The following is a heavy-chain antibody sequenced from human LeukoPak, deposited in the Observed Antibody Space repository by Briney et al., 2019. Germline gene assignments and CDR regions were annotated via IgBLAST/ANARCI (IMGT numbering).Heavy chain of an antibody. Sequence: GGSLRLSCAASGFTFSSYAMSWVRQAPGKGLEWVSAISGSGGSTYYADSVKGRFTISRDNSKNALYLQMNSLRAEDTAVYYCAKGGLYYDILTGYTGHYYMDVWGKGTTVTVSS. CDR2: ISGSGGST. CDR1: GFTFSSYA. V-gene: IGHV3-23*01. D-gene: IGHD3-9*01. J-gene: IGHJ6*03. CDR3: AKGGLYYDILTGYTGHYYMDV.